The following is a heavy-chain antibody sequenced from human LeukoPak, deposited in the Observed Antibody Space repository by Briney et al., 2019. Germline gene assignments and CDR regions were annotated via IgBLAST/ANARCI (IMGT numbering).Heavy chain of an antibody. D-gene: IGHD5-18*01. Sequence: PSETLSLTSAVYGGSFSGYYWSWIRQPPGKGLEWIGEINHSGSTNYNPSLKSRVTISVDTSKNQFSLKLSSVTAADTAVYYCARHSGLRIQLWEFDYWGQGTLVTVSS. CDR3: ARHSGLRIQLWEFDY. J-gene: IGHJ4*02. CDR1: GGSFSGYY. V-gene: IGHV4-34*01. CDR2: INHSGST.